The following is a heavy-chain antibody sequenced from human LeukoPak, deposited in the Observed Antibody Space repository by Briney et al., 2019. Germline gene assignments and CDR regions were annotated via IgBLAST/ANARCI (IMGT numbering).Heavy chain of an antibody. CDR1: GFTFSSYA. CDR3: AKDTLIWGSSLFDY. CDR2: ISGSGGST. Sequence: PGGSLRLSCAASGFTFSSYAMSWVRQAPGKGLEWVSAISGSGGSTSYADSVKGRFTIFRDNSKNTLYLQMTSLRAENTAVYYCAKDTLIWGSSLFDYWGQGSLVTVPS. D-gene: IGHD3-16*01. V-gene: IGHV3-23*01. J-gene: IGHJ4*02.